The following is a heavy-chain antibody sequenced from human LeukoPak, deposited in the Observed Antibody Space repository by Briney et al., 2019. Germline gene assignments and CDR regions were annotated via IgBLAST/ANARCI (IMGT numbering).Heavy chain of an antibody. J-gene: IGHJ3*02. D-gene: IGHD5-12*01. CDR1: GFTFRDYY. CDR2: MYFNSGAT. CDR3: AREGSSASGQDLYAFDI. V-gene: IGHV1-2*02. Sequence: GASVKVSCKASGFTFRDYYVQWVRQVPGQGLEWVGWMYFNSGATRYAPKFQGRVTLTGDTSINTVYMELVSLGSDDTAMYYCAREGSSASGQDLYAFDIWGQETMVTVSS.